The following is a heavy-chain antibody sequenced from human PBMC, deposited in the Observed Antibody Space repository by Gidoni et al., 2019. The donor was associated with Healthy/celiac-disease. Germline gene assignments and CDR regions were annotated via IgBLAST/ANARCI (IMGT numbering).Heavy chain of an antibody. Sequence: APGKGLEWVSAISGSGGSTYYEDSVKGRFTISRDNSKNTLYLQMNNLRAEDTAVYYCAKDHTYSSGWDDYWGQGTRVTVSS. J-gene: IGHJ4*02. CDR3: AKDHTYSSGWDDY. V-gene: IGHV3-23*01. D-gene: IGHD6-19*01. CDR2: ISGSGGST.